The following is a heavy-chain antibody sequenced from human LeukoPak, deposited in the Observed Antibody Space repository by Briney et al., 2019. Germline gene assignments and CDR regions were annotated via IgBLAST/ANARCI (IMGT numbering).Heavy chain of an antibody. D-gene: IGHD4-11*01. CDR3: ASRATVTTDRFWFDP. CDR1: GFTVGSNY. V-gene: IGHV3-53*01. Sequence: GGSLRLSCAASGFTVGSNYMSWVRQAPGKGLEWVSVIYSGGSTSYADSVKGRFTISRDNSKNTLYLQMNSLKAEDTAVYYCASRATVTTDRFWFDPWGQGTLVTVSS. J-gene: IGHJ5*02. CDR2: IYSGGST.